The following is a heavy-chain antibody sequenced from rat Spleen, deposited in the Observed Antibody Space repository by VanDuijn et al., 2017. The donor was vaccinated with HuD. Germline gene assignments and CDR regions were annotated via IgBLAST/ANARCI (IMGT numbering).Heavy chain of an antibody. CDR3: ARPTTGIPFNY. V-gene: IGHV5-29*01. CDR1: GFSLSNYG. Sequence: VQLKESGPGLVQPSQTLSLTCTVSGFSLSNYGVNWVRQPPGKGLEWVATVAYDSSNAYYRDSVKGRFTISRDNAKNTLYLQMDSLRSEDTAIYYCARPTTGIPFNYWGQGVMVTVSS. CDR2: VAYDSSNA. D-gene: IGHD1-9*01. J-gene: IGHJ2*01.